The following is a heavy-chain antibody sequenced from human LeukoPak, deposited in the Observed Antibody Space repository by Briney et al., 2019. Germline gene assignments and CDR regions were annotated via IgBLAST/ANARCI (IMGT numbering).Heavy chain of an antibody. CDR1: GFTFSSHA. D-gene: IGHD1-26*01. CDR3: AKDFLGSIPDAFDV. Sequence: GGSLRLSCAASGFTFSSHAMSWVRQAPGKGLEWVSGISGSGGNTYYADSVKGRFTISRDNSKNTLWLQMNSLTAEDTALYHCAKDFLGSIPDAFDVWGQGTMVTVSS. V-gene: IGHV3-23*01. CDR2: ISGSGGNT. J-gene: IGHJ3*01.